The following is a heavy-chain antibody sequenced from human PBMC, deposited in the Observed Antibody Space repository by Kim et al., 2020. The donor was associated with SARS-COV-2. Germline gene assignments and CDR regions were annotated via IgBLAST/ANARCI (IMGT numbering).Heavy chain of an antibody. Sequence: GGSLRLSCAASGFTFSSYSMNWVRQAPGKGLEWVSSISSSSSYIYYADSVKGRFTISRDNAKNSLYLQMNSLRAEDTAVYYCARETDQTGQWLVLYYYGMDVWGQGTTVTVSS. J-gene: IGHJ6*02. V-gene: IGHV3-21*01. D-gene: IGHD6-19*01. CDR3: ARETDQTGQWLVLYYYGMDV. CDR2: ISSSSSYI. CDR1: GFTFSSYS.